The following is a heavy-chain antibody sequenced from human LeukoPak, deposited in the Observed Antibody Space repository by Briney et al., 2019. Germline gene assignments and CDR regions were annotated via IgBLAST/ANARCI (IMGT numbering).Heavy chain of an antibody. D-gene: IGHD3-3*01. CDR1: GGTFSSYA. V-gene: IGHV1-69*13. Sequence: ASVKVSCKASGGTFSSYAISWVRQAPGQGLEWMGGIIPIFGTANYAQKFQGRVTITADESTSTAYMELSSLRSEDTAVYYCARGRSRTIFTYYYYGMDVWGQGTTVTVSS. CDR3: ARGRSRTIFTYYYYGMDV. CDR2: IIPIFGTA. J-gene: IGHJ6*02.